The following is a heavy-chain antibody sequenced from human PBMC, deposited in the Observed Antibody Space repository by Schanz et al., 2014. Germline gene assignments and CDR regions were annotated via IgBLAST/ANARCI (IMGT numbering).Heavy chain of an antibody. J-gene: IGHJ4*02. CDR1: GFTFDDFG. D-gene: IGHD6-13*01. CDR3: ARLDSSSWYPRY. CDR2: ISSSGSYT. V-gene: IGHV3-11*05. Sequence: VHLVESGGGLVQPGGSLRLSCAASGFTFDDFGMHWVRQAPGKALEWVSYISSSGSYTNYADSVKGRFTTSRDNGKKSMYLQMNSLRAEDTAVYYCARLDSSSWYPRYWGQGTLXTVSS.